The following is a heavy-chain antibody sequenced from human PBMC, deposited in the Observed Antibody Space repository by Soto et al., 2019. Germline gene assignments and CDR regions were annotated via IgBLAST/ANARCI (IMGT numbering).Heavy chain of an antibody. Sequence: QVQLVQSGAEVKKPGASVKVSCKASGYTFTSYGISWVRQAPEQGLEWMGWISAYHGNTNYAQKLQGRVTMTTDTSPSTGYMELRSLRSDDTAVYYCERGPYSSGWYRDAVSFDYWGQGTLVTVSS. V-gene: IGHV1-18*01. CDR3: ERGPYSSGWYRDAVSFDY. D-gene: IGHD6-19*01. CDR1: GYTFTSYG. CDR2: ISAYHGNT. J-gene: IGHJ4*02.